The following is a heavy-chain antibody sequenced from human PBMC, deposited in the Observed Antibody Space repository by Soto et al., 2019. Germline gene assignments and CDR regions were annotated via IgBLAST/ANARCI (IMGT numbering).Heavy chain of an antibody. D-gene: IGHD3-10*01. J-gene: IGHJ4*02. CDR3: AKYQPMAQPRPYFDY. CDR1: GFTFSSYA. Sequence: EVQLLEAGGDLIQPGGSLRLSCAASGFTFSSYAMSWVRQAPGKGLGWGSAISSSGGSTFYADSVKGRFTISRDNSRNTLYLQMHSLRAEDTAIYYCAKYQPMAQPRPYFDYWGQGTLVTVSS. V-gene: IGHV3-23*01. CDR2: ISSSGGST.